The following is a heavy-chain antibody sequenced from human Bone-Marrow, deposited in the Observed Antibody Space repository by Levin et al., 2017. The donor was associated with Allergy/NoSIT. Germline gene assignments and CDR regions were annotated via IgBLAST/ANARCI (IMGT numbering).Heavy chain of an antibody. Sequence: GESLKISCAASGFTFSSYAMSWVRQAPGKGLEWVSAISGSGGSTYYADSVKGRFTISRDNSKNTLYLQMNSLRAEDTAVYYCAKDVEVFGSGWLYYYYGMDVWGQGTTVTVSS. J-gene: IGHJ6*02. CDR3: AKDVEVFGSGWLYYYYGMDV. V-gene: IGHV3-23*01. CDR1: GFTFSSYA. D-gene: IGHD6-19*01. CDR2: ISGSGGST.